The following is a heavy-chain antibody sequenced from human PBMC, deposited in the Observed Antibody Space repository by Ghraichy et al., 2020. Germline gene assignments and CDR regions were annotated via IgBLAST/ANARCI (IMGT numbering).Heavy chain of an antibody. Sequence: GGSLRLSCAASGFTFDMHAMSWVRQAPGKGLDWVSSISGGGRTTYYADSVKGRFTISRDNSKNTVYLEMNSLRAEDTAVYYCAKDPDYDFWGGLGSTFDTWGQGTLVTVSS. CDR2: ISGGGRTT. CDR1: GFTFDMHA. CDR3: AKDPDYDFWGGLGSTFDT. J-gene: IGHJ4*02. D-gene: IGHD3-3*01. V-gene: IGHV3-23*01.